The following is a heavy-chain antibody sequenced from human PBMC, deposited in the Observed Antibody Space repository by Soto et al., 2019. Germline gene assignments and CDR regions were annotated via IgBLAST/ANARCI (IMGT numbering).Heavy chain of an antibody. Sequence: SLTCAISGESYSSNGAGWIWIRQTPSRGLEWLGRTYYKSKWYYTYAASVKSRITVSPDTSKNQFSLQLTSVTPEDTAVYYCARGSWDDVSGHYYMDVWDKGTTVTVSS. D-gene: IGHD1-1*01. CDR2: TYYKSKWYY. CDR3: ARGSWDDVSGHYYMDV. J-gene: IGHJ6*03. V-gene: IGHV6-1*01. CDR1: GESYSSNGAG.